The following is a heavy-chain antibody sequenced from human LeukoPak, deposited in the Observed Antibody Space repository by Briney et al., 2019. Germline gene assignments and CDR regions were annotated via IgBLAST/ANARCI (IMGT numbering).Heavy chain of an antibody. V-gene: IGHV4-61*02. CDR2: IYTSGST. D-gene: IGHD3-16*01. J-gene: IGHJ6*03. Sequence: SETLSLTCTVSGGSISSGSYYWSWIRQPAGKGLEWIGRIYTSGSTNYNPSLKSRVTISVDTSKNQFSLKLSSVTAADTAVYYCARGLAIYYYYMDVWGKGTTVTVSS. CDR1: GGSISSGSYY. CDR3: ARGLAIYYYYMDV.